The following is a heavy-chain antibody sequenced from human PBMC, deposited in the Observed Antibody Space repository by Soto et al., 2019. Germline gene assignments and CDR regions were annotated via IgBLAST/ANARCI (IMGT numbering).Heavy chain of an antibody. J-gene: IGHJ4*02. V-gene: IGHV4-59*12. CDR3: ARDLQNSGSYYGCFDY. CDR1: GGSISSYY. D-gene: IGHD1-26*01. CDR2: IYYSGST. Sequence: PSETLSLTCTVSGGSISSYYWSWIRQPPGKGLEWIGYIYYSGSTNYNPSLKSRVTISVDTSKNQFSLKLSSVTAADTAVYYCARDLQNSGSYYGCFDYWGQGTLVTVSS.